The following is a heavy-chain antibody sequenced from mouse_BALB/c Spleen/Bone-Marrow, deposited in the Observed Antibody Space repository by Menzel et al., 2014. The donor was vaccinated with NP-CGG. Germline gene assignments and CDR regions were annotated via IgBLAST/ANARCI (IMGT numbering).Heavy chain of an antibody. CDR1: GDSITNAY. D-gene: IGHD2-14*01. J-gene: IGHJ2*01. CDR2: ISYSGNT. V-gene: IGHV3-8*02. Sequence: EVKLVESGPSLVKPSQTLSLTCSVTGDSITNAYWNWIRKFPGNKIDYMGYISYSGNTYYNPSLKSRISITRDTSKNQFYLQLNPVTTEDTATYFCARGTGYYFDYWGQGTTLTVSS. CDR3: ARGTGYYFDY.